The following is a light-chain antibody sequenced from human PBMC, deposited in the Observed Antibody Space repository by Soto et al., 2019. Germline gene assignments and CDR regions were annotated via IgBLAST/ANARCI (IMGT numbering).Light chain of an antibody. CDR1: QSISSW. CDR3: QQYSSYLT. Sequence: DIQMTQSLSTLSASVGGRVTITCRASQSISSWLAWYQQKPGKAPKLLIYDASNLESGVPSKFSGSGSGTEFTLTISSLQPDDFATYYCQQYSSYLTFGQGTKVDIK. CDR2: DAS. J-gene: IGKJ1*01. V-gene: IGKV1-5*01.